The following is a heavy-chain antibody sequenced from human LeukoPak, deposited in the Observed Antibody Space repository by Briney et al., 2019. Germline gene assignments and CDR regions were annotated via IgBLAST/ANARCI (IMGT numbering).Heavy chain of an antibody. CDR3: ARVLLDGSGRDP. J-gene: IGHJ5*02. CDR2: IYSGGST. Sequence: GGSLRLSCAASGFTVSSNYMSWVRQAPGKGLEWVSVIYSGGSTYYADSVKGRFTISRDNSKNTLYLQMNSLRAEDTAVYYCARVLLDGSGRDPWGQGTLVTVSS. D-gene: IGHD3-10*01. CDR1: GFTVSSNY. V-gene: IGHV3-66*01.